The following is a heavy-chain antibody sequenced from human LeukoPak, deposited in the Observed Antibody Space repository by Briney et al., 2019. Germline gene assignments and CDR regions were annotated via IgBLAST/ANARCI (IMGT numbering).Heavy chain of an antibody. CDR3: AKDLINYYYGMDV. Sequence: GGSLRLPCAASGFTFSSYGMHWVRQAPGKGLEWVAVISYDGSNKYYADSVKGRFTISRDNSKNTLYLQMNSLRAEDTAVYYCAKDLINYYYGMDVWGQGTTVTVSS. CDR1: GFTFSSYG. J-gene: IGHJ6*02. CDR2: ISYDGSNK. V-gene: IGHV3-30*18.